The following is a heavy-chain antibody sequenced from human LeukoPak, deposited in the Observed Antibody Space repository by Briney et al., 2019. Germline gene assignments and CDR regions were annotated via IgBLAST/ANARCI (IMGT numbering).Heavy chain of an antibody. CDR3: ARGYSNYVYYYYYGMDV. D-gene: IGHD4-11*01. CDR2: INHSEKT. Sequence: SETLSLTCSVSGDSVSSNNYYWGWIRQPPGKGLEWIGSINHSEKTFYNPSLKSRVTISVDTSNNQFSLKLRSVTAADTAVYYCARGYSNYVYYYYYGMDVWGQGTTVTVSS. V-gene: IGHV4-39*01. J-gene: IGHJ6*02. CDR1: GDSVSSNNYY.